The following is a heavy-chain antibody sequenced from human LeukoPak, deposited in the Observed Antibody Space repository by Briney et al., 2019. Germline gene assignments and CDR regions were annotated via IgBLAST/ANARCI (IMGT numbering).Heavy chain of an antibody. V-gene: IGHV3-21*04. CDR3: ARAQRGDYMDV. J-gene: IGHJ6*03. Sequence: GGSLRLSCAASGFTFSSYAMSWVRQAPGKGLEWVSSISSSSLYIYYADSVKGRFTISRDNAKNTLYLLMNNLRAEDTAVYYCARAQRGDYMDVWGKGTMVTISS. CDR1: GFTFSSYA. D-gene: IGHD6-25*01. CDR2: ISSSSLYI.